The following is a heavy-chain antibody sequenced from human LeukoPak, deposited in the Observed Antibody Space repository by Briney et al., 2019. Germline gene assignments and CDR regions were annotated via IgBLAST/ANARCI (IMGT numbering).Heavy chain of an antibody. CDR3: AREYDYVWGSYRYSGYFDY. CDR1: GGSFSGYY. V-gene: IGHV4-34*01. D-gene: IGHD3-16*02. Sequence: SETLSLTCAVYGGSFSGYYWSWIRQPPGKGLEWIGEINHSGSTNYNPSLKSRVTISVDTSKNQFSLKLSSVTAADTAVYYCAREYDYVWGSYRYSGYFDYWGQGTLVTVSS. J-gene: IGHJ4*02. CDR2: INHSGST.